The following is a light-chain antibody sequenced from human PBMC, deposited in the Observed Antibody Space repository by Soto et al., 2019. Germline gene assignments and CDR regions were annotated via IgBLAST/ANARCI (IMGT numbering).Light chain of an antibody. J-gene: IGKJ5*01. CDR1: QTIVSW. V-gene: IGKV1-5*01. Sequence: DILMTQSPSTLSASVGDRVTITCRASQTIVSWLAWYQQKPGKAPKLLIFDVSTLDSGVPSRFSGSGSGTDFTLTISSLQPEDFATYYCQQSYSTPSITFGQGTRLEIK. CDR2: DVS. CDR3: QQSYSTPSIT.